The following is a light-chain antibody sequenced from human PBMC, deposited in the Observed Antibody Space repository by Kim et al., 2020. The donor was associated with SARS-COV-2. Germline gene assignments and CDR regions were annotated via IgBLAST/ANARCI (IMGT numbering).Light chain of an antibody. CDR2: GKN. V-gene: IGLV3-19*01. CDR3: NSRDSSGEV. Sequence: VALGQKVRIKGQGDSPISYNASGNKQKPGQAPVLGIYGKNNRPVGIPDRFAGASSGNTASLTITGAQAEDEADYYCNSRDSSGEVFGGGTQLSVL. CDR1: SPISYN. J-gene: IGLJ3*02.